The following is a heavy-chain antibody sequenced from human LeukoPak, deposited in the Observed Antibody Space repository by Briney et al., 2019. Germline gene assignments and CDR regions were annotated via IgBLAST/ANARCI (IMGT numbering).Heavy chain of an antibody. CDR3: AKDGSGVAAADYYFDY. CDR1: GFTFSSYA. J-gene: IGHJ4*02. D-gene: IGHD2-15*01. Sequence: GGSLRLSCAASGFTFSSYAMSWVRQAPGKGLEWVSAIGGSAGSTFYADSVRGRFTISRDNSKNTLYMQMNSLRAEDTAVYYCAKDGSGVAAADYYFDYWGQGALVTVSS. V-gene: IGHV3-23*01. CDR2: IGGSAGST.